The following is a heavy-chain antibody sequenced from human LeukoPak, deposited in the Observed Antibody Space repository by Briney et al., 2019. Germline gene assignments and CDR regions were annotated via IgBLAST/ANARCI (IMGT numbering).Heavy chain of an antibody. CDR2: ISSSSSTI. J-gene: IGHJ4*02. V-gene: IGHV3-48*04. D-gene: IGHD3-10*01. Sequence: GGSLRLSCAASGFTFSSYSMNWVRQAPGRGLEWVSYISSSSSTIYYADSVKGRFTISRDNAKNLLYLQMNSLRAEDTAVYYCARDFSGEQDYWGQGTLVTVSS. CDR3: ARDFSGEQDY. CDR1: GFTFSSYS.